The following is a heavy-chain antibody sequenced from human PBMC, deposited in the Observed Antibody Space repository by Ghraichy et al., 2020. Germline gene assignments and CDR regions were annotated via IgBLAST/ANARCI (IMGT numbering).Heavy chain of an antibody. CDR1: GFIFSDYY. CDR2: ISISSSDT. Sequence: GGSLRLSCAASGFIFSDYYMTWIRQAPGKGLEWVSYISISSSDTRYADPMKGRFTVSRDNAKSSLYLQMGSLRAEDTAVYYCARLKYNYGNSFDHWGQGTLVTVSS. CDR3: ARLKYNYGNSFDH. D-gene: IGHD3-10*01. J-gene: IGHJ4*02. V-gene: IGHV3-11*06.